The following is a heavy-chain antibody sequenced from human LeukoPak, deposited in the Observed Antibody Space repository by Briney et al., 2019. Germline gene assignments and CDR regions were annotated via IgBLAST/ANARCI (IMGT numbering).Heavy chain of an antibody. CDR2: INHSGST. CDR1: GGSFSGYY. J-gene: IGHJ5*02. V-gene: IGHV4-34*01. Sequence: SETLSLTCAVYGGSFSGYYWSWIRQPPGKGLEWIGEINHSGSTNYNPSLKSRVTISVDTSKNQFSLKLSSVTAADTAVYYCARGPYCSSTSCRTNWFDPWGQGTLVTVSS. CDR3: ARGPYCSSTSCRTNWFDP. D-gene: IGHD2-2*01.